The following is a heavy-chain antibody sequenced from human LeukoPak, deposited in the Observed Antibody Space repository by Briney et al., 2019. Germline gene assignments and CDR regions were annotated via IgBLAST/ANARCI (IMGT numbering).Heavy chain of an antibody. Sequence: GGSLRLSCTASGFTVSSNYMSWVRQAPGKGLEWVSVIYSGGSIYYADSVKGRFTISRDNAKNSLYLQMNSLRAEDTAVYYCARDRGIVGARVWFDPWGQGTLVTVSS. CDR2: IYSGGSI. D-gene: IGHD1-26*01. V-gene: IGHV3-53*01. J-gene: IGHJ5*02. CDR3: ARDRGIVGARVWFDP. CDR1: GFTVSSNY.